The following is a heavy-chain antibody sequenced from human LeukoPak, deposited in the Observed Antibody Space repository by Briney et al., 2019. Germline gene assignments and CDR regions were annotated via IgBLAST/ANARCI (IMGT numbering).Heavy chain of an antibody. CDR3: AKGPSGWYQYYFDY. CDR2: IRYDGSNE. V-gene: IGHV3-30*02. CDR1: GFTFSSYG. J-gene: IGHJ4*02. D-gene: IGHD6-19*01. Sequence: PGGSLRLSCAASGFTFSSYGMHWVRQAPGKGLEWEAFIRYDGSNEYYADSVKGRFTISRDNSKNTLYLQMNNLRAEDTAVYYCAKGPSGWYQYYFDYWGQGTLVTVSS.